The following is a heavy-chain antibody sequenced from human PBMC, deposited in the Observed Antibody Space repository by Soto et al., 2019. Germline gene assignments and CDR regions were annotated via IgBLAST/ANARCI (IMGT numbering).Heavy chain of an antibody. CDR3: TRRGCSTTGCYFN. Sequence: EVRLVESGGDLVQPGGSLRLSCAASGFPFSSYWMHWVRQAPGKGLVWVSRINGDGSSITYADSVEGRFTISRDNAKNTLFMQMTSLRAEDAAVYYCTRRGCSTTGCYFNWGRGTLVTVSS. CDR1: GFPFSSYW. D-gene: IGHD2-2*01. V-gene: IGHV3-74*03. J-gene: IGHJ4*02. CDR2: INGDGSSI.